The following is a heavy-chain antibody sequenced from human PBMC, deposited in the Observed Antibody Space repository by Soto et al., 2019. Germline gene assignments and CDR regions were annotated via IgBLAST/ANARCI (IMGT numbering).Heavy chain of an antibody. CDR1: GFTFSIYA. J-gene: IGHJ4*02. CDR3: AKDQSNSNPLYYFDN. D-gene: IGHD4-4*01. Sequence: PGGSLRLSCAASGFTFSIYAVTWVRQAPGKGLEWVSAISSSGDSTYYADSVQGRFTISRDNSKNTLYLQMNSLRTEDTALYYCAKDQSNSNPLYYFDNWGQGTLVTVSS. CDR2: ISSSGDST. V-gene: IGHV3-23*01.